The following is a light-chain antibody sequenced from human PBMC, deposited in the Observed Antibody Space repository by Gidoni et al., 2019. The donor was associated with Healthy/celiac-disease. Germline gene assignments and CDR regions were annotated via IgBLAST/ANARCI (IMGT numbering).Light chain of an antibody. CDR2: HDS. Sequence: SYELTQPPSVSVSPGQTASITCSGDKLGDKYACWYQQKPGQSPVLVIYHDSKRPSGIPERFSGSNSGNTATLTIRGTHAMDEADYYFQAWDSSTVVFGGGTKLTVL. V-gene: IGLV3-1*01. CDR1: KLGDKY. CDR3: QAWDSSTVV. J-gene: IGLJ2*01.